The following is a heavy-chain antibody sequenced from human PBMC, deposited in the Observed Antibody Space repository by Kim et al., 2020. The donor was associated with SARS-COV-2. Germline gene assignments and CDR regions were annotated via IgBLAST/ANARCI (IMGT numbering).Heavy chain of an antibody. Sequence: GGSLRLSCAAYGFTFSSYSMNWVRQAPGKGLEWVSSISSSSSYIYYADSVKGRFTISRDNAKNSLYLQMNSLRAEDTAVYYCARTVLINYDFWSGYYNDPGYWGQGTLVTVSS. V-gene: IGHV3-21*01. J-gene: IGHJ4*02. CDR3: ARTVLINYDFWSGYYNDPGY. D-gene: IGHD3-3*01. CDR1: GFTFSSYS. CDR2: ISSSSSYI.